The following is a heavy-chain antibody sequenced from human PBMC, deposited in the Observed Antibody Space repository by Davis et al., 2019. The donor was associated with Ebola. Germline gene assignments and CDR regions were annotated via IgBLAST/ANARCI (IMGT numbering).Heavy chain of an antibody. CDR3: AKDRQSRLLGWLGGYGMDV. J-gene: IGHJ6*02. CDR2: ISYDGSRI. CDR1: GFTFRDSG. Sequence: LSLTCAASGFTFRDSGMHWVRQAPGKGLEWVAVISYDGSRIHSGDSVKARFTIARDNSEKTLHLQMAGLRSDDTAVYYCAKDRQSRLLGWLGGYGMDVWGPGTKVTVSS. V-gene: IGHV3-30*18. D-gene: IGHD3-3*01.